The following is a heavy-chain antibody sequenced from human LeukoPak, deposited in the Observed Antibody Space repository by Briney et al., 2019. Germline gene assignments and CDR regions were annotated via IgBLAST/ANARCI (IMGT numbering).Heavy chain of an antibody. J-gene: IGHJ4*02. Sequence: PSETLSLTCSVSNYSISSAYYWGWIRQPPGKGLEWIGSIYHSGNTYYNPSLLSRITISLDTSRNQFSLKLSSVTAADTAVYYCARALRRITFGGANFYYWGQGTLVTVSS. CDR2: IYHSGNT. CDR3: ARALRRITFGGANFYY. D-gene: IGHD3-16*01. CDR1: NYSISSAYY. V-gene: IGHV4-38-2*02.